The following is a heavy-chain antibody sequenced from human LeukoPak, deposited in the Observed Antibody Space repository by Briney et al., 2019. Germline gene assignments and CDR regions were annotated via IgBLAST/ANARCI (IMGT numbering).Heavy chain of an antibody. CDR1: GFTFCVYA. CDR3: VKDGLALCGGDCYSYFDY. CDR2: IISNGGST. D-gene: IGHD2-21*02. Sequence: PGGSLTLSCSASGFTFCVYAIHWVRQAPGKGLEYASTIISNGGSTYYADSVKGRFTISRDNSKNTVSLQMSSLRTEDTALYYCVKDGLALCGGDCYSYFDYWGQGTLVTVSS. V-gene: IGHV3-64D*06. J-gene: IGHJ4*02.